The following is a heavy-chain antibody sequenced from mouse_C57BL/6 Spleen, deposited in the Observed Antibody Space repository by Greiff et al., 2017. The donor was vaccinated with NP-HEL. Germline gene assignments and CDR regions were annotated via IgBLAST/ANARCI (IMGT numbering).Heavy chain of an antibody. CDR1: GYTFTSYW. V-gene: IGHV1-72*01. CDR2: IDPNSGGT. Sequence: VKLQQPGAELVKPGASVKLSCKASGYTFTSYWMHWVKQRPGRGLEWIGRIDPNSGGTKYNEKFKSKATLTVDKPSSTAYMQLSSLTSGDSAVYYCARTPHYYGSSHFAYWGQGTLVTVSA. J-gene: IGHJ3*01. CDR3: ARTPHYYGSSHFAY. D-gene: IGHD1-1*01.